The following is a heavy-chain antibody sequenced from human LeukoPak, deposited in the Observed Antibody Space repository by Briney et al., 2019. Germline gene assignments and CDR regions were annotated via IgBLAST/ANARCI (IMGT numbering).Heavy chain of an antibody. V-gene: IGHV1-8*01. CDR2: MNPNSGNT. CDR3: AEGYYYDSSGYKSPSASDI. J-gene: IGHJ3*02. Sequence: GSSVKVSCKASGYTFTSYDINWVRQATGQGLEWMGWMNPNSGNTGYAQKFQGRVTMTRNTSISTAYMELSSLRSEDTAVYYCAEGYYYDSSGYKSPSASDIWGQGTMVTVSS. D-gene: IGHD3-22*01. CDR1: GYTFTSYD.